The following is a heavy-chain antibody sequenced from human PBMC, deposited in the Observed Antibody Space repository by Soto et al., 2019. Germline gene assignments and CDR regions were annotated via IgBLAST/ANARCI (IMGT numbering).Heavy chain of an antibody. Sequence: LXLSCATSRFTFSGSAMHWFVQASVKGLEWVGRIRSKANSYATAYAASVKGRFTISRDDSKNTAYLQMNSLKTEDTAVYYCTRPGGSHGIYYYYYGMEVWGQGTTVTVSS. J-gene: IGHJ6*02. CDR3: TRPGGSHGIYYYYYGMEV. D-gene: IGHD1-1*01. V-gene: IGHV3-73*01. CDR2: IRSKANSYAT. CDR1: RFTFSGSA.